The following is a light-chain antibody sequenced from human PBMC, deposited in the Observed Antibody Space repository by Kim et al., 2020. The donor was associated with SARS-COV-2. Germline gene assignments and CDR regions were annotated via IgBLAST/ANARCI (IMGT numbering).Light chain of an antibody. Sequence: LSPGERATLSCRASQSVNTNLAWYQDKPGQAPRLLIYEASNRATGIPARFSGSGSGTDFTLTISSLEPEDFAVYFCQQRRDWPGTFGQGTKVDIK. CDR2: EAS. J-gene: IGKJ1*01. CDR3: QQRRDWPGT. CDR1: QSVNTN. V-gene: IGKV3-11*01.